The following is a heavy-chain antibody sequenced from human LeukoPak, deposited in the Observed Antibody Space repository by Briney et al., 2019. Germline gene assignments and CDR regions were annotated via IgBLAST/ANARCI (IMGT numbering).Heavy chain of an antibody. Sequence: GGSLRLSCAASGFTVSSTYMSWVRQAPGQGLEWVSLLYSSGITFYAESVQGRFTISRDNSKNTLYLQMNSLTAEDTAIYYCARDSSSFPNYFDFWGQGTLVTVSS. CDR3: ARDSSSFPNYFDF. D-gene: IGHD3-3*02. V-gene: IGHV3-53*01. CDR1: GFTVSSTY. J-gene: IGHJ4*02. CDR2: LYSSGIT.